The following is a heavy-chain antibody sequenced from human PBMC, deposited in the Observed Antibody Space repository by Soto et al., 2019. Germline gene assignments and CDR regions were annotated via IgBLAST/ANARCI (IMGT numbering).Heavy chain of an antibody. D-gene: IGHD5-12*01. CDR2: ISSSGSTI. Sequence: PRLSCAASGFTFSSYEMNWVRQAPGKGLEWVSYISSSGSTIYYADSVKGRFTISRDNAKNSLYLQMNSLRAEDTAVYYCARVGDSGYDYDLLVDAFDIWGQGTMVTVSS. J-gene: IGHJ3*02. CDR1: GFTFSSYE. V-gene: IGHV3-48*03. CDR3: ARVGDSGYDYDLLVDAFDI.